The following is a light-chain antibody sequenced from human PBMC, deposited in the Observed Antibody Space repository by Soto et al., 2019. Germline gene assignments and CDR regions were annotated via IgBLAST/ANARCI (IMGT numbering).Light chain of an antibody. CDR1: SSDVGSYNL. Sequence: QSALTQPASVSGSPGQSITISCTGTSSDVGSYNLVSWYQQHPGKAPKLMIYDVSKWPSGVPDRFSGSKSGNTASLTISGLQAEDEGDYYCCSYAGSYTFVFGTGTKLTVL. V-gene: IGLV2-11*01. J-gene: IGLJ1*01. CDR2: DVS. CDR3: CSYAGSYTFV.